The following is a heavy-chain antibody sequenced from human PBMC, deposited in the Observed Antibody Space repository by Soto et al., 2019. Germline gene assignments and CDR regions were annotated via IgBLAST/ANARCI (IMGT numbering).Heavy chain of an antibody. CDR1: GASVSSGSYS. D-gene: IGHD3-22*01. CDR2: YFQGGDA. J-gene: IGHJ3*02. CDR3: ARLDYQSSGSYAFDI. Sequence: QLQLQESDSGLVRPAQTLSLTCAVSGASVSSGSYSWSWIRQPPGKGLEWIGFYFQGGDAYYNPSHESRVTISVDRSKNQFSLKLRSVTAADTAVYYCARLDYQSSGSYAFDIWGQGTTVTVSS. V-gene: IGHV4-30-2*01.